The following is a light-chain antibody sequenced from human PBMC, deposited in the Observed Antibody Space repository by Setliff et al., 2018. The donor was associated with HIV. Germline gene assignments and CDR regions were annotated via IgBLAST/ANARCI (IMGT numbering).Light chain of an antibody. J-gene: IGKJ1*01. Sequence: DIVMTQSPDSLAVSLGERATINCRSNQSLLYTSNNRNYLAWLQHKSGQPPRLLFYWASTRKSGVPDRFSASGSGADVTLTINGLQSEDVAVYYCQQYYSAPPTVGQGTKVDIK. CDR3: QQYYSAPPT. CDR2: WAS. CDR1: QSLLYTSNNRNY. V-gene: IGKV4-1*01.